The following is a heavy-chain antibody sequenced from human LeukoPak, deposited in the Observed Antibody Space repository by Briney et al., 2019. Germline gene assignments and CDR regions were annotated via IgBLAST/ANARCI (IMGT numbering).Heavy chain of an antibody. CDR2: IYYSGST. V-gene: IGHV4-59*01. CDR1: GGSISTYD. D-gene: IGHD3-22*01. CDR3: ARHRYYYDGSGYYYQP. Sequence: SETLSLTCTVSGGSISTYDWSWIRQPPGKGLEWIGYIYYSGSTNYNPSLKSRVTISVDTSKNQFSLKLSSVTAADTAVYYCARHRYYYDGSGYYYQPWGQGTLVTVSS. J-gene: IGHJ5*02.